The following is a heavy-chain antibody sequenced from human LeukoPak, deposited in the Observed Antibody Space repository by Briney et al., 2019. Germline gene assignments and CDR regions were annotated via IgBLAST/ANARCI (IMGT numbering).Heavy chain of an antibody. CDR3: ARGGLYGITFGGVPSAFDI. CDR1: GYSFTSYW. D-gene: IGHD3-16*01. V-gene: IGHV5-51*01. Sequence: GESLKISCKGSGYSFTSYWIGWVRQMPGKGLEWMGIIYPGDSDTRYSPSFQGQVTISADKSISTAYLRWSSLKASDTAMYYCARGGLYGITFGGVPSAFDIWGQGTMVTVSS. J-gene: IGHJ3*02. CDR2: IYPGDSDT.